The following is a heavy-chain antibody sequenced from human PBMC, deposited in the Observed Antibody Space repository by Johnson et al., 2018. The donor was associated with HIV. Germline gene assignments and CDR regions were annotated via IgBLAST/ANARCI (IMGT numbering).Heavy chain of an antibody. CDR1: GFIFSNAW. CDR3: TTERWLQQRAFDI. D-gene: IGHD5-24*01. Sequence: VRLVETGGGLIQPGGSLRLSCAASGFIFSNAWMSWVRQAPGKGLEWVGRIKSKTDGGTTDYAAPVKGRFTISRDDSKNTLYLQMNSLKTEDTAVYYCTTERWLQQRAFDIWGQGTMVTVSS. V-gene: IGHV3-15*01. J-gene: IGHJ3*02. CDR2: IKSKTDGGTT.